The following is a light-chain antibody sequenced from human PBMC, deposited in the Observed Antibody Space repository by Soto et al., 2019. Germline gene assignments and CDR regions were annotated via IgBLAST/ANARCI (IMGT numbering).Light chain of an antibody. CDR1: SSDVGGYNH. CDR3: CSYTSLSTVV. J-gene: IGLJ2*01. CDR2: AVS. Sequence: QSALTQPASVSGSPGQSITISCTGTSSDVGGYNHVSWYQHSPGKAPKLILFAVSDRPSGVSHRFSGSKSGNTASLTISGLQADDEADYCCCSYTSLSTVVFGGGTKVTVL. V-gene: IGLV2-14*01.